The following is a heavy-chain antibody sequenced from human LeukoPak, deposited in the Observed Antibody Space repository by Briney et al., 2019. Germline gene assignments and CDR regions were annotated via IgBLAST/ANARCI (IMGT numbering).Heavy chain of an antibody. D-gene: IGHD3-10*01. CDR3: ARVRGWRGAFDF. Sequence: ASVKVSCKPSGYSFTRYYMHWVRHTPGQRLEWMGIINPSGGSTSYAQKFQGRVTMTRDTSTTTVYMELSSLRSENTAVYYCARVRGWRGAFDFWGQGTVVTVSS. CDR2: INPSGGST. V-gene: IGHV1-46*01. CDR1: GYSFTRYY. J-gene: IGHJ3*01.